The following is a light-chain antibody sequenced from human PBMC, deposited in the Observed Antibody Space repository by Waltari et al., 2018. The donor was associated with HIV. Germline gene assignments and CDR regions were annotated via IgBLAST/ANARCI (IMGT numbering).Light chain of an antibody. Sequence: SSELTPPPSASVSPGQTARTPCPGQLLPRHYAYCCQQKPGHAPLWVMYNATERPSGIPERFSGSNSGTTVTLTIGRVQAEDAADYYCQSADCAITRLVCGGGTKLTVL. CDR2: NAT. CDR1: LLPRHY. J-gene: IGLJ3*02. V-gene: IGLV3-25*03. CDR3: QSADCAITRLV.